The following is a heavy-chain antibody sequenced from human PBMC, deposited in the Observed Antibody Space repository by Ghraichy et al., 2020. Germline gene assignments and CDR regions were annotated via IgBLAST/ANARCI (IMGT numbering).Heavy chain of an antibody. V-gene: IGHV3-30*18. CDR2: ISYDGGNK. Sequence: LNISCAASGFTFSTYGMHWVRQAPGKGLEWVAVISYDGGNKYYADSVKGRFTISRDNSKNTPYLQMNSLRREDTAVYYCAKDSGMYYDFWSGSTGWFDPWGQGTLVTVSS. J-gene: IGHJ5*02. CDR1: GFTFSTYG. D-gene: IGHD3-3*01. CDR3: AKDSGMYYDFWSGSTGWFDP.